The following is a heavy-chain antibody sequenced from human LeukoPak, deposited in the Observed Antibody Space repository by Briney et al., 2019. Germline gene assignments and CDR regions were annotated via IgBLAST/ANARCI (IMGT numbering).Heavy chain of an antibody. CDR2: IYYSGST. CDR1: GGSTTSGDYY. V-gene: IGHV4-30-4*01. CDR3: ARDQGHGFDI. J-gene: IGHJ3*02. Sequence: SQTLSLTGTVSGGSTTSGDYYWSWIRQPPGKGLEWIGYIYYSGSTYYNPSLKSRVTISVDTSKNQFSLKLSSVTAADTAVYYCARDQGHGFDIWGQGTMVTVSS.